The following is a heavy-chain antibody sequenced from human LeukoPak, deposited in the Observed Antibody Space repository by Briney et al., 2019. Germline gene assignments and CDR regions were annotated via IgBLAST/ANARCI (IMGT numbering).Heavy chain of an antibody. CDR2: IYCSGST. CDR1: GGSISSGGYY. CDR3: ASYPRALWFGVPKEY. J-gene: IGHJ4*02. Sequence: SETLSLTCYVSGGSISSGGYYWSWIRQHPGKGPEWIGYIYCSGSTYYNPSLKSRVTISVDTSKNQFSLKLSSVTAADTAVYYCASYPRALWFGVPKEYWGQGTLVTVSS. D-gene: IGHD3-10*01. V-gene: IGHV4-31*02.